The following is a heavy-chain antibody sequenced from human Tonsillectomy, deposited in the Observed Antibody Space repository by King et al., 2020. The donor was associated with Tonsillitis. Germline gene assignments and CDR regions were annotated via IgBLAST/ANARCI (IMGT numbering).Heavy chain of an antibody. J-gene: IGHJ6*02. D-gene: IGHD6-19*01. CDR2: IFYSGNT. Sequence: QLQLQESGPGLVKPSETLSLTCSVSGGSISSSSYYWGWIRQPPGKGLEWVGSIFYSGNTYYNPSLKSRVTISVDTSKNQFSLRLSSVTAADTAVYYCARHVSVAGTVGWLPLYYYYYGMDVWGQGTTVTVSS. CDR3: ARHVSVAGTVGWLPLYYYYYGMDV. V-gene: IGHV4-39*01. CDR1: GGSISSSSYY.